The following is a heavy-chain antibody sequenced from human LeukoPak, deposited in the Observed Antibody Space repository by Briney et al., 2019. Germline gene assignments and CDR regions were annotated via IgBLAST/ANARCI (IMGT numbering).Heavy chain of an antibody. CDR3: ASSRN. J-gene: IGHJ4*02. V-gene: IGHV3-7*02. CDR2: INQDGSEK. CDR1: GFAFNTYW. Sequence: GGSLRLSCAACGFAFNTYWMRWVRQAPGRGLEWVANINQDGSEKYYVDSVKGRFTISRDNAKNSLYLQMNSLKDEDTSVYYCASSRNWGQGTLVTVSS.